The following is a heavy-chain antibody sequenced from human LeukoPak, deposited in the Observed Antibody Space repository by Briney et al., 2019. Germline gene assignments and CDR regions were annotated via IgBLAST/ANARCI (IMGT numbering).Heavy chain of an antibody. D-gene: IGHD3-16*01. CDR3: ARDQSPGGLPDY. CDR1: GFTFSSYS. V-gene: IGHV3-21*01. CDR2: ISSSSSYI. J-gene: IGHJ4*02. Sequence: GGSLRLSCAASGFTFSSYSMTWVRQAPGKGLEWVSSISSSSSYIYYADSVKGRFTISRDNAKNSLYLQMNSLRAEDTAVYYCARDQSPGGLPDYWGQGTLVTVSS.